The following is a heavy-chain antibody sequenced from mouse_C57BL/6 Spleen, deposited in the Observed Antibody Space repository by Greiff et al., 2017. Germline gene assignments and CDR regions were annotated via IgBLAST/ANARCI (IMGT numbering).Heavy chain of an antibody. CDR1: GYTFTSYW. D-gene: IGHD2-1*01. CDR3: ASEGNYWYFDV. V-gene: IGHV1-64*01. Sequence: QVQLQQPGAELVKPGASVKLSCKASGYTFTSYWMHWVKQRPGQGLEWIGMIHPNSGSTNYNEKFKSKATLTVDKSSSTAYMQLSSLTAEDSAVYYCASEGNYWYFDVWGTGTTVTVSS. J-gene: IGHJ1*03. CDR2: IHPNSGST.